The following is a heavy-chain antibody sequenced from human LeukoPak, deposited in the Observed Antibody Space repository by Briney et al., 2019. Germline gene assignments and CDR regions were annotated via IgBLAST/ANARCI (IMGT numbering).Heavy chain of an antibody. J-gene: IGHJ4*02. CDR3: ARRAYCGGDCYSIDY. CDR1: GGSISNNNW. V-gene: IGHV4-4*02. Sequence: SETLSLTCAVSGGSISNNNWWSWIRQPPGKGLEWIGEIYHTESTNYNPSLKSRVTLSVDKSKNQFSLKLNSVTAADTAVYYCARRAYCGGDCYSIDYWGQGTLVTVSS. D-gene: IGHD2-21*02. CDR2: IYHTEST.